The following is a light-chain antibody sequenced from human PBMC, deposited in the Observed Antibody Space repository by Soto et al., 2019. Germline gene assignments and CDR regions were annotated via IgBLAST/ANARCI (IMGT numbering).Light chain of an antibody. Sequence: EIVMTQSPATLSVSPGERATLSCRASQSVSSNLAWYQQKPGQAPRLLIYGASTRATGIPARLSGSGSGTQFSLTISSLHSDDSAVYSCQQYPNSPPWTFGQGTKVELK. V-gene: IGKV3-15*01. CDR1: QSVSSN. CDR3: QQYPNSPPWT. J-gene: IGKJ1*01. CDR2: GAS.